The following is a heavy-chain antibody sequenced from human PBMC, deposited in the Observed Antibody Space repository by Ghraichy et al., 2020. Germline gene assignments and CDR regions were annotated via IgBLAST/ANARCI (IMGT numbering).Heavy chain of an antibody. V-gene: IGHV1-18*01. J-gene: IGHJ3*02. D-gene: IGHD3-10*01. CDR1: GYTFTSYG. CDR2: ISAYNGNT. Sequence: AAVKVSCKASGYTFTSYGISWVRQAPGQGLEWMGWISAYNGNTNYAQKLQGRVTMTTDTSTSTAYMELRSLRSDDTAVYYCASRRITMVRGPKNDAFDIWGQGTMVTVSS. CDR3: ASRRITMVRGPKNDAFDI.